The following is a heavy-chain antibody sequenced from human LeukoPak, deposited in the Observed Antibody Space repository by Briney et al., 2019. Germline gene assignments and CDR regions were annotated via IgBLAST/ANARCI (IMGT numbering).Heavy chain of an antibody. CDR3: ARSYCSSTNCYAYYYYGMDV. CDR1: GFTFSSYG. Sequence: GGSLRLSCAASGFTFSSYGMHWVRQAPGKGLEWVSAISGSGGSTYYADSVKGRFTISRDNSKNTLYLQMNSLRAEDTAVYYCARSYCSSTNCYAYYYYGMDVWGQGTTVTVSS. CDR2: ISGSGGST. D-gene: IGHD2-2*01. V-gene: IGHV3-23*01. J-gene: IGHJ6*02.